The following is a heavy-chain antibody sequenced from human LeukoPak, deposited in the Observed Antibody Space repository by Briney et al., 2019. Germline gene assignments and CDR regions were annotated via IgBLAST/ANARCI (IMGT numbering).Heavy chain of an antibody. CDR1: GFTFSSYW. J-gene: IGHJ6*02. D-gene: IGHD1-1*01. Sequence: PGGSLRLSCAASGFTFSSYWMSWVRQAPGKGLEWVANIKQDGSEKYYVDSVKGRFTISRDNAKNSLYLQMNSLRAEDTAVYYCARDEMGLESGQYYYYGMDVWGQGTTVTVSS. CDR3: ARDEMGLESGQYYYYGMDV. V-gene: IGHV3-7*01. CDR2: IKQDGSEK.